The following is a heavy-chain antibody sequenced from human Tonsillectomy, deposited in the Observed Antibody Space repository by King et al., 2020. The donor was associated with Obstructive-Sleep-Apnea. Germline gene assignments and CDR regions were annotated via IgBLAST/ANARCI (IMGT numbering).Heavy chain of an antibody. CDR1: GFTFSSYA. Sequence: VQLVESGGGVVQPGRSLRLSCAASGFTFSSYAMHWVRQAPGKGLEWVAVISYDGSNKYYADSVKGRFTISRDNSKNTLYLQMNSLRAEDTAVYYCARSLNYDFWSGFSYWGQRTLVTVSS. J-gene: IGHJ4*02. V-gene: IGHV3-30*04. CDR2: ISYDGSNK. D-gene: IGHD3-3*01. CDR3: ARSLNYDFWSGFSY.